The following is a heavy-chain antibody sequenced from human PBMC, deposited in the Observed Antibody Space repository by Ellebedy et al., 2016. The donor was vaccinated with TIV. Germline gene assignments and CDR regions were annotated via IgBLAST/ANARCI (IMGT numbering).Heavy chain of an antibody. Sequence: GEPLKISCTASGFTFSTYDMFWVRQAPGRGLEWVSSIVGSRNYVYYGDSVKGRFSISRDNTKNSLFLQMNSLRVEETALYYCARGRPGPIGFGDFSDPGVDYWGQGTLVTVSS. J-gene: IGHJ4*02. D-gene: IGHD3-10*01. CDR2: IVGSRNYV. CDR3: ARGRPGPIGFGDFSDPGVDY. CDR1: GFTFSTYD. V-gene: IGHV3-21*01.